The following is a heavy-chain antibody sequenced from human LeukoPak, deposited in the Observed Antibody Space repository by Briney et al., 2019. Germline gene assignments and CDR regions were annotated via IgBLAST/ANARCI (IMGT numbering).Heavy chain of an antibody. D-gene: IGHD1-1*01. CDR1: GFTFSSYS. Sequence: GGSLRLFCAASGFTFSSYSMNWVRQAPGKGLEWVSSISSSSSYIYYADTVKGRFTISRDNAKNSLYLRMNSLRAEDTAVYYCASGYNWKDHFDYWGQGTLVTVSS. V-gene: IGHV3-21*01. CDR3: ASGYNWKDHFDY. CDR2: ISSSSSYI. J-gene: IGHJ4*02.